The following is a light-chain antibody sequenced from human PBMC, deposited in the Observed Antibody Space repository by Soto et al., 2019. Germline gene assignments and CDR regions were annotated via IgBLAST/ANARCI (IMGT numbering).Light chain of an antibody. CDR3: QQYSDWPET. J-gene: IGKJ2*01. V-gene: IGKV3-15*01. CDR1: QSVSSN. CDR2: GAS. Sequence: ELVMTQSPATLSVSPGERATLSCRASQSVSSNLAWYQQRPGQAPGLLIYGASTRATGIPARFSGSGSGTEFTLTLRSLQSEDSALYYCQQYSDWPETFGQGTKLEIK.